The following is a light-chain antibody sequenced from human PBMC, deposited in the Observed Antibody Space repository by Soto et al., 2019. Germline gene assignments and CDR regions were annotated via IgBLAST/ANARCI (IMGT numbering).Light chain of an antibody. CDR3: QQYGSSPLT. CDR1: ESVSDNY. Sequence: EIVLTQSPGTLSLSPGERATLSCRASESVSDNYLAGYQQRSGQAPRLVIYGASSRASAVPDRFSGSGSGADFTLTISRLEPEDFAVYYCQQYGSSPLTFGGGTKVDIK. V-gene: IGKV3-20*01. J-gene: IGKJ4*01. CDR2: GAS.